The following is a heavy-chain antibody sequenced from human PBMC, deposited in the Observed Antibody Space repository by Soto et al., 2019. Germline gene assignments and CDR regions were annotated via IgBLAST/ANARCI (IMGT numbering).Heavy chain of an antibody. CDR1: GFTFSSHE. Sequence: EVQLVESGGGVVQPGGSLRLSCAASGFTFSSHEMTWVRQAPGKGLEWVSYISDDSSHIDYADSVRGRFTVSRDNARKSVYLQMDSLGAEDTAIYYCATPYYYNHWGPGTLVTVSS. CDR3: ATPYYYNH. J-gene: IGHJ5*02. D-gene: IGHD3-22*01. CDR2: ISDDSSHI. V-gene: IGHV3-48*03.